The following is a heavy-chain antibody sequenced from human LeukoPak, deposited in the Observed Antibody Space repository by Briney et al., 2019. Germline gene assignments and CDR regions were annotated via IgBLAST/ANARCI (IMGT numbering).Heavy chain of an antibody. J-gene: IGHJ4*02. V-gene: IGHV4-34*09. CDR1: GGSFSGYY. D-gene: IGHD1-26*01. CDR3: ARGILIVGANFDY. CDR2: IYYSGST. Sequence: SETLSLTCAVYGGSFSGYYWSWIRQPPGKGLEWIGYIYYSGSTYYNPSLKSRVTISVDTSKNQFSLKLSSVTAADTAVYYCARGILIVGANFDYWGQGTLVTVSS.